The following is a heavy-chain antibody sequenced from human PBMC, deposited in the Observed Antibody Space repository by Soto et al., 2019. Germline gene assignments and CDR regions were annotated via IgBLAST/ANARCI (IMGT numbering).Heavy chain of an antibody. CDR2: IIPIFGTA. D-gene: IGHD3-22*01. Sequence: ASVKVSCKASGGTFSSYAISWVRQAPGQGLEWMGGIIPIFGTANYAQKFQGRVTITADESTSTAYMELSSLRSEDTAVYYCAGGITMIVVVIRGGAFDIWGQGTMVTVSS. J-gene: IGHJ3*02. V-gene: IGHV1-69*13. CDR1: GGTFSSYA. CDR3: AGGITMIVVVIRGGAFDI.